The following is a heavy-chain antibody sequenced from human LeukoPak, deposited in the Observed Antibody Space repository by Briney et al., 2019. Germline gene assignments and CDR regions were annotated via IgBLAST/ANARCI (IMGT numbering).Heavy chain of an antibody. Sequence: ASVKVSCKASGYTFTSYYMHWVRQAPGQGLEWMGIINPSGGSTSYAQKFQGRVTMTRDTSTSTVYMELSSLRSEDTAVYYCARGMRGLTYYYDSSGYYPFYWGQGTLVTVSS. CDR2: INPSGGST. CDR3: ARGMRGLTYYYDSSGYYPFY. J-gene: IGHJ4*02. V-gene: IGHV1-46*01. D-gene: IGHD3-22*01. CDR1: GYTFTSYY.